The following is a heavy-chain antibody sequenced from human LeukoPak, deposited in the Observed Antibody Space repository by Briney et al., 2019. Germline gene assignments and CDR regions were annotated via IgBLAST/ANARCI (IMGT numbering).Heavy chain of an antibody. CDR1: GFTFSSYS. J-gene: IGHJ5*02. CDR2: ISSSSSYI. CDR3: ARDFHYYDSSGYQNWFDP. D-gene: IGHD3-22*01. V-gene: IGHV3-21*01. Sequence: GGSLRLSCAASGFTFSSYSMNWVRQAPGKGLEWVPSISSSSSYIYYADSVKGRFTISRDNAKNSLYLQMNSLRAEDTAVYYCARDFHYYDSSGYQNWFDPWGQGTLVTVSS.